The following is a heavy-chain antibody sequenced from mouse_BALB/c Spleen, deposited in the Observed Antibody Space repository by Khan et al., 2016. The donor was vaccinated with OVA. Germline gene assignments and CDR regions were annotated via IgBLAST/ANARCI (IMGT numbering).Heavy chain of an antibody. J-gene: IGHJ2*01. CDR2: INPSTGYT. CDR1: GYTLSSYW. CDR3: ARSSQGFYY. Sequence: QVQLQQSGADLAKPGASVKMSCKATGYTLSSYWMHWVQQRPGQGLEWIGYINPSTGYTDYNQKFKDKATLTADKSSNTAYMQLSSLTSEDAAVYFCARSSQGFYYWGQGTTLTVSS. D-gene: IGHD3-2*02. V-gene: IGHV1-7*01.